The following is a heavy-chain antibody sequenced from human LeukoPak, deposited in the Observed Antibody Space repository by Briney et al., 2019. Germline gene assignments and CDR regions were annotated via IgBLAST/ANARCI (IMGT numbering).Heavy chain of an antibody. CDR1: GFTFSNFA. J-gene: IGHJ5*01. D-gene: IGHD2-15*01. CDR3: ARGASGPDS. Sequence: GGSLRLSCAASGFTFSNFAMSWVHQAPGKGLEWVSTITTTGGSTYYADSVRGRFTISRDNSKNTLYLQVNSLRVDDTAVYYCARGASGPDSWGQGTLVTVSS. V-gene: IGHV3-23*01. CDR2: ITTTGGST.